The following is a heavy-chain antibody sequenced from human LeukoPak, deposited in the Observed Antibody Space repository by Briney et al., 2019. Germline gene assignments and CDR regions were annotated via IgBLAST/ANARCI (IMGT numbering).Heavy chain of an antibody. Sequence: ASVKVSCKASGYTFIDYYIHWVRQAPGQGLEWMGWMNPNSGNTGYAQKFQGRVTMTRNTSISTAYMELSSLRSEDTAVYYCARGYTADMDVWGKGTTVTISS. J-gene: IGHJ6*03. CDR2: MNPNSGNT. V-gene: IGHV1-8*02. D-gene: IGHD5-18*01. CDR1: GYTFIDYY. CDR3: ARGYTADMDV.